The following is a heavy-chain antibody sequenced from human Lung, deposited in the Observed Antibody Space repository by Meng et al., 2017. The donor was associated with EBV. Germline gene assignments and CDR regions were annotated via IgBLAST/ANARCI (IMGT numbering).Heavy chain of an antibody. CDR3: ARGDYYDSSGLDY. J-gene: IGHJ4*02. CDR1: GYTFHSYG. Sequence: QVHLVQFGSELKKPGASVKASCKASGYTFHSYGSNGVRQAPGQGLEWMGWINTNTGNPTYAQGFTGRFVFSLDTSVSTAYLQISSLKAEDAAVYYCARGDYYDSSGLDYWGQGTLVTVSS. V-gene: IGHV7-4-1*02. D-gene: IGHD3-22*01. CDR2: INTNTGNP.